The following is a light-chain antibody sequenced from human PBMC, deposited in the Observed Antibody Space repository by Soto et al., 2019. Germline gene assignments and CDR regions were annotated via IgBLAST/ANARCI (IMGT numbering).Light chain of an antibody. CDR2: GAT. CDR1: QDIRTE. Sequence: ALQMTQSPSSLSASVGDRVTITCRASQDIRTELGWYQQKPGKAPKLLIYGATTLQSGVPSRFSGSGSSTDFTLPISGLQPEDFATYYCLQDYNYPRTFGQGTKVEVK. J-gene: IGKJ1*01. V-gene: IGKV1-6*01. CDR3: LQDYNYPRT.